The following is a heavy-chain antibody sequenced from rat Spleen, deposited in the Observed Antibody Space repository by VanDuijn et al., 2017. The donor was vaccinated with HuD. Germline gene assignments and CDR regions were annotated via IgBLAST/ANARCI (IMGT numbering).Heavy chain of an antibody. V-gene: IGHV2-1*01. CDR1: GFSLTSYD. J-gene: IGHJ2*01. Sequence: QVQLKESGPGLVQPSQTLSLTCTVSGFSLTSYDVHWVRQPPGKGLEWMGGIWGDGSTDYNSALKSRLSISRDTSKSQGFLKMNSLQTEDTAIYFWTRLTLFDYWGQGVMVTVSS. D-gene: IGHD3-4*01. CDR3: TRLTLFDY. CDR2: IWGDGST.